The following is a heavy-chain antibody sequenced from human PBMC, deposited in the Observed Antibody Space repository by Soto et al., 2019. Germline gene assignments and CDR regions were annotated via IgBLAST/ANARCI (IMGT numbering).Heavy chain of an antibody. V-gene: IGHV4-4*02. CDR3: ASRSPWLVFDY. D-gene: IGHD6-19*01. CDR1: GGSISSTKW. Sequence: QVQLQESGPGLVKPSGTLSLTCAVSGGSISSTKWWSWVRQPPGKGLEWIGEIYESGITNYNPSLKSRVTISLDKPTNTFSRNLSSMPAADTAVYYCASRSPWLVFDYWGPGTLVTVSS. J-gene: IGHJ4*02. CDR2: IYESGIT.